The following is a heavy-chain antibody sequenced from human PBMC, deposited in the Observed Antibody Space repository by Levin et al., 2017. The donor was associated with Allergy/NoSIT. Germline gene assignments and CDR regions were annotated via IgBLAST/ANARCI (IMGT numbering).Heavy chain of an antibody. Sequence: LSLTCAASGFTFSNYWMHWVRQAPGKGLVWVSRINGDGSSIGTADSVKGRFTISRDNAKNMLYLQMNSLRVEDTAVYYCARDGYVDTAMTQRKPLDYWGQGTLVTVSS. CDR2: INGDGSSI. D-gene: IGHD5-18*01. CDR3: ARDGYVDTAMTQRKPLDY. J-gene: IGHJ4*02. CDR1: GFTFSNYW. V-gene: IGHV3-74*01.